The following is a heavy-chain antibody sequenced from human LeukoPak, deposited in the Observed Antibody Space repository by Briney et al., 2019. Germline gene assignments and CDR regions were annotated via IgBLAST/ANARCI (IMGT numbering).Heavy chain of an antibody. CDR3: GRDEKSRPGCSSVPEYFFEL. D-gene: IGHD5-18*01. CDR1: GFTFITYA. Sequence: PGRSLRLSCAASGFTFITYAMHWVRQAPGKGLEWVAVISYDGSKKYYADSVKGRFTISRDNSKNTLYLQMNSLRSEDTAVYYCGRDEKSRPGCSSVPEYFFELWGKGELFTVSS. J-gene: IGHJ4*02. V-gene: IGHV3-30-3*01. CDR2: ISYDGSKK.